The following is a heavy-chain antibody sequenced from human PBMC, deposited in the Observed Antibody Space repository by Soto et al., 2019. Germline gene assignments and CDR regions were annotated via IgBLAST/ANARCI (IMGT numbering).Heavy chain of an antibody. J-gene: IGHJ5*02. CDR1: GYTFTGYY. D-gene: IGHD5-12*01. Sequence: ASVKVSCKASGYTFTGYYMHWVRQAPGQGLEWMGWINPNSGGTNYAQKFQGRVTMTRDTSISTAYMELSRLRSDDTAVYYCAGEWGGNEYKNWFAPGPRGTLVPVSS. CDR2: INPNSGGT. CDR3: AGEWGGNEYKNWFAP. V-gene: IGHV1-2*02.